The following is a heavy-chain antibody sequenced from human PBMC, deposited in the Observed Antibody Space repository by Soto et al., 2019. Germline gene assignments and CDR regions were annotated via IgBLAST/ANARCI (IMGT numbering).Heavy chain of an antibody. CDR3: ARAPVSEMVYDSSGYYAVPNAFDI. CDR1: GGTFSSYA. CDR2: IIPIFGTA. J-gene: IGHJ3*02. Sequence: SVKVSCKASGGTFSSYAISWLRQAPGQGLERMGGIIPIFGTANYAQKFQGRVTITADESTSTAYMELSSLRSEDTAVYYCARAPVSEMVYDSSGYYAVPNAFDIWGQGTMVTVSS. D-gene: IGHD3-22*01. V-gene: IGHV1-69*13.